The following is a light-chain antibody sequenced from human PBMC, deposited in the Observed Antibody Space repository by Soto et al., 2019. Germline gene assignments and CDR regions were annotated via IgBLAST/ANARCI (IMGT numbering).Light chain of an antibody. CDR2: WAS. J-gene: IGKJ2*01. CDR1: QNILLNSNNKNY. Sequence: DIVLTQSPDSLAVSLGERATINCKSSQNILLNSNNKNYLSWYQQKPGQPPKLLIYWASTRESGVPDRFSGSGSGTEFTLTISSLQAEDVAVYYCQQYSPAYTFGQGTRLEIK. CDR3: QQYSPAYT. V-gene: IGKV4-1*01.